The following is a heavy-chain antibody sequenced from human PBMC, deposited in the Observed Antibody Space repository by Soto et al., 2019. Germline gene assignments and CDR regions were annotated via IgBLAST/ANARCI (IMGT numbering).Heavy chain of an antibody. CDR2: IYYSGST. D-gene: IGHD7-27*01. CDR3: ALGPPYYYYGMDV. CDR1: GGSISSGGYY. J-gene: IGHJ6*02. Sequence: PSETLSLTCTVSGGSISSGGYYWSWIRQHPGKGLEWIGYIYYSGSTYYNPSLKSRVTISVDTSKNQFSLKLSSVTAADTAVYYCALGPPYYYYGMDVWGQGTTVTVSS. V-gene: IGHV4-31*03.